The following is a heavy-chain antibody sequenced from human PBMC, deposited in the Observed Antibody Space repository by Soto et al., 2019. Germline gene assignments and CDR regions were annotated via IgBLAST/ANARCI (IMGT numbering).Heavy chain of an antibody. CDR1: GCTFRSHA. CDR2: ISSSTSHT. J-gene: IGHJ4*02. CDR3: ARGRGAAADYFDF. Sequence: GGSLRLSCAASGCTFRSHAMRWVRQAPGKGLEWVSYISSSTSHTNYADSVKGRFTISRDNAKNSLFLQMNSLRAEDTAVYYCARGRGAAADYFDFWGPGTLVTLSS. V-gene: IGHV3-11*05. D-gene: IGHD6-13*01.